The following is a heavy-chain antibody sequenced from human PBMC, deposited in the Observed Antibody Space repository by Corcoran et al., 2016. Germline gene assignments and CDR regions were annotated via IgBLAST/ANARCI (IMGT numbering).Heavy chain of an antibody. D-gene: IGHD3-22*01. V-gene: IGHV4-34*01. J-gene: IGHJ5*02. CDR1: GGSFSGYY. CDR3: ARGRAYYYESSGYYYLGNWFDP. Sequence: QVQLQQWGAGLLKPSETLSLTCAVYGGSFSGYYWSWIRQPPGKGLEWIGEINHSGSTNYNPSLKSRVTISVDTSKNQFSLKLSSVTAADTAVYDFARGRAYYYESSGYYYLGNWFDPWGQGTLVTVSS. CDR2: INHSGST.